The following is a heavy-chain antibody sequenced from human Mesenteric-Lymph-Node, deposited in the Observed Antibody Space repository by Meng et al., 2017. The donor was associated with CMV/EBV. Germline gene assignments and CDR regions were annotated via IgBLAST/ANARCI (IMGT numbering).Heavy chain of an antibody. V-gene: IGHV3-53*01. D-gene: IGHD3-10*01. J-gene: IGHJ6*02. Sequence: GGSLRLSCAASGFNFTYNYMAWVRQAPGKGLEWVSLIYSGGATYYADSVKGRFTISRDNSKNTLYLQMNSLRADDTAVYFCARRLGGVLFCTSSKCFDGRDVWGQGTTVTVSS. CDR1: GFNFTYNY. CDR2: IYSGGAT. CDR3: ARRLGGVLFCTSSKCFDGRDV.